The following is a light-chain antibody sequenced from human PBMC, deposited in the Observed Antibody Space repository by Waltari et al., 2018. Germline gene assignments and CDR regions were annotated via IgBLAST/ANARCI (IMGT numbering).Light chain of an antibody. CDR1: RSLRPSNGYNY. J-gene: IGKJ4*01. V-gene: IGKV2-28*01. Sequence: EIVMTQSPVSLPVTTGEPASISCRSSRSLRPSNGYNYFDWYLQKPGQSQSLLIYVGSTRDSGVPERFSGRGSGTDFTLRISRVEAEDVGVYYCMQASHTPSVAFGGGTKVEIK. CDR2: VGS. CDR3: MQASHTPSVA.